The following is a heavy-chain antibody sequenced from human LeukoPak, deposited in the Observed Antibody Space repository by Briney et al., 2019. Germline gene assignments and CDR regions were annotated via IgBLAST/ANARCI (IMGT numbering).Heavy chain of an antibody. D-gene: IGHD3-9*01. Sequence: GGSLRLSCAASGFTFSNAWMNWVRQAPGKGLEWVGRIKSKTDGGTTDYAAPVKGRFTISRDDSKNTLYLQMNSLKTEDTAVYYCTADLPYYDILTGYYRDYWGQGTLVTVSS. V-gene: IGHV3-15*07. J-gene: IGHJ4*02. CDR2: IKSKTDGGTT. CDR1: GFTFSNAW. CDR3: TADLPYYDILTGYYRDY.